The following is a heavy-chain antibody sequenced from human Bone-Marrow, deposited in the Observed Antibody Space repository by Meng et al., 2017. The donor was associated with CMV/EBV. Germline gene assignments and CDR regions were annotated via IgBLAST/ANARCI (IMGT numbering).Heavy chain of an antibody. CDR1: GGTSNTYT. Sequence: SVKVSCKASGGTSNTYTINWVRQAPGQGLEWMGGIIPILGIANYAQKFQGRVTITADKSTSTAYMELSSLRSEDTAVYYCARDMGYYYDSSGSDLDYYYGMDVWGQGTTVTVSS. CDR2: IIPILGIA. V-gene: IGHV1-69*10. CDR3: ARDMGYYYDSSGSDLDYYYGMDV. D-gene: IGHD3-22*01. J-gene: IGHJ6*02.